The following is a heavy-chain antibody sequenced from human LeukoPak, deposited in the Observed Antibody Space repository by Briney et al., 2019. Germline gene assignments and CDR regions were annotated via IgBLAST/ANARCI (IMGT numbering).Heavy chain of an antibody. CDR1: GFTFSTYS. V-gene: IGHV3-48*02. CDR2: ISGSSETI. Sequence: GGSLRLSCAASGFTFSTYSMNWVRQAPGKGLEWVSYISGSSETIYYADSVKGRFTISRDNAKNSLYLQMNSLRDEDTAVYYCARTPPTAGLTTIGVGSDYWGQGTLVTVSS. D-gene: IGHD4-11*01. CDR3: ARTPPTAGLTTIGVGSDY. J-gene: IGHJ4*02.